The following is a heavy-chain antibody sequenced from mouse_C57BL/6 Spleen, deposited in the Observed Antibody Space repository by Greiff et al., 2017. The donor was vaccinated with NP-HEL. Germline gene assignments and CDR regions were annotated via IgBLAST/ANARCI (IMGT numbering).Heavy chain of an antibody. CDR2: ISSGSSTI. CDR3: ARRGDRYYYGSDYFDY. Sequence: EVQGVESGGGLVKPGGSLKLSCAASGFTFSDYGMHWVRQAPEKGLEWVAYISSGSSTIYYADTVKGRFTISRDNAKNTLFLQMTSLRSEDTAMYYCARRGDRYYYGSDYFDYWGQGTTLTVSS. D-gene: IGHD1-1*01. V-gene: IGHV5-17*01. J-gene: IGHJ2*01. CDR1: GFTFSDYG.